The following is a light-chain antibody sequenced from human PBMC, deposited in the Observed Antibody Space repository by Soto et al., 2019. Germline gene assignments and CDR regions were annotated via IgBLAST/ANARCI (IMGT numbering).Light chain of an antibody. CDR1: SSGVSGYDY. CDR2: EVS. J-gene: IGLJ1*01. Sequence: QSLLTQPASVSLSAGQSITISCTGTSSGVSGYDYVSWYQQHPGKAPKLMIYEVSKRPSGVSKRLSGAKSGSTASLTISGLQAEDEADYSCSSYTSTSTYVFGTGTRSPS. CDR3: SSYTSTSTYV. V-gene: IGLV2-14*01.